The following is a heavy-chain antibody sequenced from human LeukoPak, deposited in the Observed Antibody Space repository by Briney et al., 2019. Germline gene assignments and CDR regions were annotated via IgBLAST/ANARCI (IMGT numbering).Heavy chain of an antibody. Sequence: GGSLRLSCAASGFTFSSYGMHWVRQAPGKGLEWVAVIWYDGSNKYYADSVKGRFTISRDNSKNTLYLQMNSLRAEDTAVYYCARDIGSGSFDYWAREPWSPSPQ. D-gene: IGHD3-10*01. CDR3: ARDIGSGSFDY. CDR1: GFTFSSYG. CDR2: IWYDGSNK. J-gene: IGHJ4*02. V-gene: IGHV3-33*01.